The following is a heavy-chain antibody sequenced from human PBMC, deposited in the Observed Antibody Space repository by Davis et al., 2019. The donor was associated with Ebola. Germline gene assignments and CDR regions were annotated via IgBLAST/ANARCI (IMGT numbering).Heavy chain of an antibody. D-gene: IGHD6-6*01. J-gene: IGHJ6*04. V-gene: IGHV3-74*01. CDR1: GFTFSSYG. CDR2: IKTDGSNT. Sequence: HTGGSLRLSCAASGFTFSSYGMHWVRQEPGKGLVWVSRIKTDGSNTIYADSAKGRFTISRDNAKNTVYLQMNSLRAEDTAVYYCVKEGVYGTSSGRYYYGMDVWGKGTTVTVSS. CDR3: VKEGVYGTSSGRYYYGMDV.